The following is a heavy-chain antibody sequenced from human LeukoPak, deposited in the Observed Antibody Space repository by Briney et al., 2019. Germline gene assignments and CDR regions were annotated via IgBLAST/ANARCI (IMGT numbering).Heavy chain of an antibody. D-gene: IGHD6-13*01. CDR3: AKGGSSWSEMDY. J-gene: IGHJ4*02. CDR1: GFSFSNYA. V-gene: IGHV3-23*01. Sequence: PGGSLRLSRAASGFSFSNYAMSWVRQAPGKGLEWVSGLSASGGLTYYADSVKGRFTISRDNSKNTLYLQMNSLRADDTAVYYCAKGGSSWSEMDYWGQGTLVTVSS. CDR2: LSASGGLT.